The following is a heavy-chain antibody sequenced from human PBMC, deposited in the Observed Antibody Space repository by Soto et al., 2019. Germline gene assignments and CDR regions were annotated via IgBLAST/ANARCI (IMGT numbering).Heavy chain of an antibody. D-gene: IGHD3-22*01. CDR1: GFTFSSYS. Sequence: EVQLVESGGGLVKPGGSLRLSCAASGFTFSSYSMNWVRQAPGKGLEWVSSISSSSSYIYYADSVKGRLTISRDNAKNSLYRQMNSLRAEETAVYYCARDHYDSSGYLASLGYWGQGTLVTVSS. CDR2: ISSSSSYI. CDR3: ARDHYDSSGYLASLGY. V-gene: IGHV3-21*01. J-gene: IGHJ4*02.